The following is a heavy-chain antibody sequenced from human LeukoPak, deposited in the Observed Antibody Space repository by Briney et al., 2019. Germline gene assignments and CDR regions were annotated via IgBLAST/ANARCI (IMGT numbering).Heavy chain of an antibody. CDR2: IYHTGSA. CDR3: ARHAPGRMNWSGCLDY. CDR1: DYSISSDYY. D-gene: IGHD3-3*01. Sequence: KPSETLSLTCAVSDYSISSDYYWGWIRQPPGKGLEWIGSIYHTGSASYNPSLKSRVTISVDTSKTQLSLKMRSVTAADTAVYYCARHAPGRMNWSGCLDYWAREPWSPSPQ. V-gene: IGHV4-38-2*01. J-gene: IGHJ4*02.